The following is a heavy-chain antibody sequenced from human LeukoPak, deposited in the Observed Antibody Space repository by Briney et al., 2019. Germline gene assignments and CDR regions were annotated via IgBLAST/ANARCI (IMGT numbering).Heavy chain of an antibody. CDR1: GFTFSSYG. Sequence: GGSLRLSCAASGFTFSSYGMHWVRQAPGKGLEWVAVISYDGSNKYYADSVKGRFTISRDNAKNSLYLQMNSLRTEDTAVYYCARGRGSWYGVYFDYWGQGTLVTVSS. CDR2: ISYDGSNK. D-gene: IGHD6-13*01. J-gene: IGHJ4*02. CDR3: ARGRGSWYGVYFDY. V-gene: IGHV3-30*03.